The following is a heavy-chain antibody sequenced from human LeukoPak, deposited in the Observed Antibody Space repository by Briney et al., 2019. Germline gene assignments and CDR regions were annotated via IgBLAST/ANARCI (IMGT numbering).Heavy chain of an antibody. CDR2: IIPIFGTA. V-gene: IGHV1-69*13. Sequence: SVKVSCKASGGTFSSYAISWVRQATGQGLEWMGGIIPIFGTANYAQKFQGRVTITADESTSTAYMELSSLRSEDTAVYYCARSGIAAAGIFDYWGQGTLVTVSS. CDR3: ARSGIAAAGIFDY. D-gene: IGHD6-13*01. CDR1: GGTFSSYA. J-gene: IGHJ4*02.